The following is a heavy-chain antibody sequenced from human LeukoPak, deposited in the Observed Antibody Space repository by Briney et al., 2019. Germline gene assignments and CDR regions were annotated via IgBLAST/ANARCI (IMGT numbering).Heavy chain of an antibody. CDR3: ARAVGGTLDY. J-gene: IGHJ4*02. Sequence: SQTLSLTCAISGDIVSSKSVTWNWIRQSPSRGLEWLGRTYYRSKWSNDYAVSVRSRIIVNPDTSKNQFSLRLNSVTPEDTAIYFCARAVGGTLDYWGQGTLVTVSS. CDR1: GDIVSSKSVT. CDR2: TYYRSKWSN. V-gene: IGHV6-1*01. D-gene: IGHD1-26*01.